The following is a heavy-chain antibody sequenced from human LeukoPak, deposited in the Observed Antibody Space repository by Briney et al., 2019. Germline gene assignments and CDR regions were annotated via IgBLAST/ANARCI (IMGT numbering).Heavy chain of an antibody. CDR1: GGSISSSSYY. Sequence: SETLSLTCTVSGGSISSSSYYWGWIRQPPGKGLGWIGSIYYSGSTYYNPSLKSRITISVDTSRNQFSLKLSSVTAADTAVYYCLRTPGDFLRPRLAFDIWGQGTMVTVSS. CDR2: IYYSGST. D-gene: IGHD3-16*01. J-gene: IGHJ3*02. V-gene: IGHV4-39*07. CDR3: LRTPGDFLRPRLAFDI.